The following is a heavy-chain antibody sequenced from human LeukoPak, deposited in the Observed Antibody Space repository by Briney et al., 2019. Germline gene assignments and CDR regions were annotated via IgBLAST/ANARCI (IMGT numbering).Heavy chain of an antibody. CDR1: GYSISSGYF. Sequence: SETLSLTCSVSGYSISSGYFWGWIRQPPGKGLEWIGSMFHSGDTYYNPSLKSRVTISVDTSKNQFSLKLTSVTAADTAVYYCAANSADYNTLGSSYKVWGQGTLVTVSS. J-gene: IGHJ4*02. V-gene: IGHV4-38-2*02. CDR3: AANSADYNTLGSSYKV. CDR2: MFHSGDT. D-gene: IGHD3-10*01.